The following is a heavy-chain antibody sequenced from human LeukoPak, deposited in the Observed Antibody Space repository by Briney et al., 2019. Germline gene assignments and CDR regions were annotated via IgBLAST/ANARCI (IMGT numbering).Heavy chain of an antibody. CDR1: GGSISSGSYY. CDR3: ARDSLGIAAAGTRGYYYYYMDV. V-gene: IGHV4-61*02. J-gene: IGHJ6*03. CDR2: IYTSGST. Sequence: TLSLTCTVSGGSISSGSYYWSWIRQPAGKGLEWIGRIYTSGSTNYNPSLKSRVTISVDTSKNQFSLKLSSVTAADTAVYYCARDSLGIAAAGTRGYYYYYMDVWGKGTTVTVSS. D-gene: IGHD6-13*01.